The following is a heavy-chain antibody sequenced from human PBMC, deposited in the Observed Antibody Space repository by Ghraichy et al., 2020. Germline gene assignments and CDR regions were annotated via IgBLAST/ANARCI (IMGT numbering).Heavy chain of an antibody. J-gene: IGHJ4*02. CDR2: ISSNGGST. CDR1: GFTFSSYA. CDR3: ARDVGAGLDY. D-gene: IGHD1-26*01. V-gene: IGHV3-64*02. Sequence: GGSLRLSCAASGFTFSSYAMHWVRQAPGKGLEYVSAISSNGGSTYYADSVKGRFTISRDNSKNTLYLQMGSLRAEDMAVYYCARDVGAGLDYWGQGTLVTVSS.